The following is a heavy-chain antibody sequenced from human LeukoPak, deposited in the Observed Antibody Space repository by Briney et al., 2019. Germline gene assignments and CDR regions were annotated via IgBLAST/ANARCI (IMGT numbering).Heavy chain of an antibody. CDR2: IIPIFGTA. CDR3: ARDRGQDEFDP. CDR1: GGTFSSYA. V-gene: IGHV1-69*05. J-gene: IGHJ5*02. Sequence: AASVKVSCKASGGTFSSYAISWVRQAPGQGLEWMGWIIPIFGTANYAQKFQGRVTITTDESTSTAYMELSSLRSEDTAVYYCARDRGQDEFDPWGQGTLVTVSS.